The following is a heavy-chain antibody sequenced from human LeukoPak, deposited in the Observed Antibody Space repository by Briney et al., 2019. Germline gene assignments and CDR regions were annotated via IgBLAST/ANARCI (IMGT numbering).Heavy chain of an antibody. V-gene: IGHV3-30*04. Sequence: GGSLRLSCAASGFTFSSYAMHWVRQAPGKGLEWVAVISYDGSNKYYADSVKGRFTISRDNAKNTVYLHMNSLRAEDTAVYYCVREMYRAYGGHDYWGQGTLVTVSS. CDR1: GFTFSSYA. J-gene: IGHJ4*02. CDR2: ISYDGSNK. D-gene: IGHD4/OR15-4a*01. CDR3: VREMYRAYGGHDY.